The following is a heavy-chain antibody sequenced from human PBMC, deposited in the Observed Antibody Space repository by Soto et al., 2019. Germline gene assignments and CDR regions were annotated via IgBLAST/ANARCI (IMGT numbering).Heavy chain of an antibody. CDR3: ARDRDGTSLPNYYYGMDV. CDR1: GGTFSSYA. D-gene: IGHD2-2*01. V-gene: IGHV1-69*12. Sequence: QVQLVQSGAEVKKPGSSVKVSCKASGGTFSSYAISWVRQAHGQGLEWMGGIIPIFGTANYAQKFQGRVTITADESTSTAYMELSSLRSEDTAVYYCARDRDGTSLPNYYYGMDVWGQGTTVTVSS. J-gene: IGHJ6*02. CDR2: IIPIFGTA.